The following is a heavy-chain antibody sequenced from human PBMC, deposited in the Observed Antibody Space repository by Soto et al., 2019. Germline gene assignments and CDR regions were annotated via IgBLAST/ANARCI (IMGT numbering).Heavy chain of an antibody. CDR1: GFTFSSYD. V-gene: IGHV3-23*01. CDR3: AKDHTQGYYYMDV. Sequence: EVHLLESGGGLVQPGGSLRLSCAASGFTFSSYDMSWVRQAPGKGLEWVSVISGSGGTTYYADSVKGRFTISRDNSKNTLYLQMNSLRAEDTAVYYCAKDHTQGYYYMDVWGKGTTVTVSS. J-gene: IGHJ6*03. CDR2: ISGSGGTT.